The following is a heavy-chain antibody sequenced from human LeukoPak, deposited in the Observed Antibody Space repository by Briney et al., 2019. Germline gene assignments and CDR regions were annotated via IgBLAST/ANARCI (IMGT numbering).Heavy chain of an antibody. V-gene: IGHV4-59*01. CDR2: IYYSGST. D-gene: IGHD5-18*01. Sequence: SETLSLTCTVSGGSFSSYYWSWIRQPPGKGLEWVGYIYYSGSTNYNPSLKSRVTISLDTSKNQFSLKLSSVTAADTAVYYCARARATNEYSYGHNWFDPWGQGTLVTVSS. CDR3: ARARATNEYSYGHNWFDP. J-gene: IGHJ5*02. CDR1: GGSFSSYY.